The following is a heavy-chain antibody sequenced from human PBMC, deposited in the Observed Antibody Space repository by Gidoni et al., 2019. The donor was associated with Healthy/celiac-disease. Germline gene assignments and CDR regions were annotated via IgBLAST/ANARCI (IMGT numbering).Heavy chain of an antibody. CDR2: ISAYNGNT. CDR1: GYSFPRYG. D-gene: IGHD4-17*01. Sequence: QVQLVQSGAEVKKPGASVKVSCKASGYSFPRYGISWVRQAPGQGLEWMGWISAYNGNTNYAQKLQGRVTMTTDTSTSTAYMELRSLRSDDTAVYYCARALGDYGDEGYFDLWGRGTLVTVSS. CDR3: ARALGDYGDEGYFDL. V-gene: IGHV1-18*01. J-gene: IGHJ2*01.